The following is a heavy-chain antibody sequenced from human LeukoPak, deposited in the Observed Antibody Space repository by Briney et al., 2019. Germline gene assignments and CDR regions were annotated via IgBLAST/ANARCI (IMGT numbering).Heavy chain of an antibody. CDR2: INQDGSEE. V-gene: IGHV3-7*01. CDR3: VRDGGVSGYDLLDY. D-gene: IGHD5-12*01. CDR1: GFTFSNYW. Sequence: GGSLRLSCAASGFTFSNYWMTWVRQAPGKGLEWVAHINQDGSEEHYMDSVKARFTISRDNAKNSLSLQMNSLRAEDTAVYFCVRDGGVSGYDLLDYWGRGTLVTVSS. J-gene: IGHJ4*02.